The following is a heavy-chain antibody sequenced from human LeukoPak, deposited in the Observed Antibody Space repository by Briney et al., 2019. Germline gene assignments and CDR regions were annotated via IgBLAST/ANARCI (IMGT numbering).Heavy chain of an antibody. CDR3: ARDRGYYAFDI. V-gene: IGHV3-7*05. D-gene: IGHD5-18*01. Sequence: PGGSLRLSCAASGFTFSTYWMYWVRQDPGKGLEFVANIKQDGSEKYYVDSVKGRFTISRDNARNSLYLQMNSLRAEDTAVYYCARDRGYYAFDIWGQGTMVTVSS. CDR2: IKQDGSEK. CDR1: GFTFSTYW. J-gene: IGHJ3*02.